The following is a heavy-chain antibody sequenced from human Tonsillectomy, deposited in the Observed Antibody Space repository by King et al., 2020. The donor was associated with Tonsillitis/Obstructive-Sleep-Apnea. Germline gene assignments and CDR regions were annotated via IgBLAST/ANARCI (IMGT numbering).Heavy chain of an antibody. D-gene: IGHD2-21*02. V-gene: IGHV3-23*04. CDR1: GFTFSIYT. CDR2: IRGSGGTT. J-gene: IGHJ3*02. Sequence: VQLVESGGGLVQPGGSLRLSCAASGFTFSIYTMSWVRQAPGKGLEWVSDIRGSGGTTYYADSVKGRFTISRDSSKNTLFLQMNTLRDEDTAVYYCATGLGVTTGPVALDIWGQGTMVTVSS. CDR3: ATGLGVTTGPVALDI.